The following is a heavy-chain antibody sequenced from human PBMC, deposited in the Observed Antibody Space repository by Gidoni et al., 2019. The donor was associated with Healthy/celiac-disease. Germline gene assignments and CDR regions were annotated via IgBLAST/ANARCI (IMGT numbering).Heavy chain of an antibody. CDR2: IKQDGSEK. J-gene: IGHJ6*02. Sequence: EVQLVESGGGLVQPGGSLRLSCAASGSTCSSYWMSWVRQAPGKGLEWVANIKQDGSEKYYVDSVKGRFTISRDNAKNSLYLQMNSLRAEDTAVYYCAKNMYYYYYGMDVWGQGTTVTVSS. V-gene: IGHV3-7*01. CDR1: GSTCSSYW. CDR3: AKNMYYYYYGMDV.